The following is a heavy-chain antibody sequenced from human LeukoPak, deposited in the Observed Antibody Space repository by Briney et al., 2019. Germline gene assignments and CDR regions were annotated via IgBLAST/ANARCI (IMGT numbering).Heavy chain of an antibody. CDR2: INSDGSST. CDR1: GFTFSSYW. D-gene: IGHD3-16*02. CDR3: ARNVRDYVWGSYRKEGYFDY. V-gene: IGHV3-74*01. Sequence: GGSLRLSCAASGFTFSSYWMHWVRQAPGKGLVWVSRINSDGSSTSYADSVNGRFTISRDNAKNTLYLQMNSLRAEHTAVYYCARNVRDYVWGSYRKEGYFDYWGQGTLVTVSS. J-gene: IGHJ4*02.